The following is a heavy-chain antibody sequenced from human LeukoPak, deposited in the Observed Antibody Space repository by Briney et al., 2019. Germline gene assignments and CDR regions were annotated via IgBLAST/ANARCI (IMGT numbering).Heavy chain of an antibody. D-gene: IGHD5-24*01. V-gene: IGHV3-53*01. CDR2: IYSGGGT. CDR3: AKVIREVDMSYDY. CDR1: GFTVSSSY. Sequence: GGSLRLSCTASGFTVSSSYMTWVRQAPGKGLEWVSLIYSGGGTFYADSVKGRFTISRDNSKNTLYLQMNSLRAEDTAVYYCAKVIREVDMSYDYWGQGALVTVSS. J-gene: IGHJ4*02.